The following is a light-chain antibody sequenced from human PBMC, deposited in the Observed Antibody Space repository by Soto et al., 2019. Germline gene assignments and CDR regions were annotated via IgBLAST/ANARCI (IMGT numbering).Light chain of an antibody. CDR3: SSYTSSSTRV. CDR2: EVS. Sequence: QSVLTQPASVSGSPGQSITISCTGTSSDVRGYNYVSWYQQHPGKAPKLMIYEVSNRPSGVSNRFSGSKSGNTASLTISGLQAEDEADYYCSSYTSSSTRVFGTGTKVTVL. V-gene: IGLV2-14*01. J-gene: IGLJ1*01. CDR1: SSDVRGYNY.